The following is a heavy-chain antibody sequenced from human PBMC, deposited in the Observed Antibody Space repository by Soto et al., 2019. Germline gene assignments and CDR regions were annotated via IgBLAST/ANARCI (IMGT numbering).Heavy chain of an antibody. V-gene: IGHV4-31*03. J-gene: IGHJ3*02. Sequence: QVQLQESGPGLVKPSQTLSLTCTVSGGSISSGGYYWSWIRQHPGKGLEWIGYIYYSGSTYYNPSLKRRVNISVDTSKNQFSLKLSSVTAADTAVYYCARELRYSSSQDAFDIWGQGTMVTVSS. D-gene: IGHD6-6*01. CDR2: IYYSGST. CDR1: GGSISSGGYY. CDR3: ARELRYSSSQDAFDI.